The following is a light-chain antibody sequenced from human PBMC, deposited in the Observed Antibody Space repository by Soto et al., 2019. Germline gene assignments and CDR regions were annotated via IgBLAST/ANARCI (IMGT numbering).Light chain of an antibody. CDR3: ETWDSNTFVV. CDR1: SGYSTYI. Sequence: QSVLTQSSSASASLGSSVKLTCTLSSGYSTYIIAWHQQQPGKAPRYLMTVERSGSYNKGSGVPDRFSGSSSGADRYLTISNLQSEDEADYYCETWDSNTFVVFGGGTKVTVL. J-gene: IGLJ2*01. V-gene: IGLV4-60*03. CDR2: VERSGSY.